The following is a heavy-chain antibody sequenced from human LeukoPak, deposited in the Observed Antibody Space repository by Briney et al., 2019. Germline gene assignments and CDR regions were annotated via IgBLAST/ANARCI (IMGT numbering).Heavy chain of an antibody. CDR1: GFTFSSYS. D-gene: IGHD3-10*01. V-gene: IGHV3-21*06. CDR2: ISSSSSYI. Sequence: PGGSLRLSCAASGFTFSSYSMNWVRRAPGKGLEWVSSISSSSSYIHYADSVKGRFTISRDNAKNSLYLQMNDLRAEDTAVYYCARVGSYGMDVWGQGTTVTVSS. CDR3: ARVGSYGMDV. J-gene: IGHJ6*02.